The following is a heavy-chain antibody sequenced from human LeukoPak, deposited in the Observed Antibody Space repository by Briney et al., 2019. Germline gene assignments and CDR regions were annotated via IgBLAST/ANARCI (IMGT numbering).Heavy chain of an antibody. D-gene: IGHD6-13*01. J-gene: IGHJ4*02. CDR3: ARGGYSSSWYLDY. V-gene: IGHV4-34*01. CDR1: GGSISSGGYY. CDR2: INHSGST. Sequence: SETLSLTCAVSGGSISSGGYYWSWIRQPPGKGLEWIGEINHSGSTNYNPSLKSRVTISVDTSKNQFSLKLSPVTAADTAVYYCARGGYSSSWYLDYWGQGTLVTVSS.